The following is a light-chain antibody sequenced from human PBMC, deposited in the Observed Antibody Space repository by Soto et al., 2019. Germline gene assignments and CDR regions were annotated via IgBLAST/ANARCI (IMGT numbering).Light chain of an antibody. Sequence: EIVLTQSPGTLSLSPGERATLSCRASQSVSRYLAWYQQKPGQAPRLLIYGASSRATVIPDRFSGSGSGTDYTLTISRIQSFDFVVHYSQLYGISPGTFGQGTNVEIK. J-gene: IGKJ1*01. CDR2: GAS. V-gene: IGKV3-20*01. CDR3: QLYGISPGT. CDR1: QSVSRY.